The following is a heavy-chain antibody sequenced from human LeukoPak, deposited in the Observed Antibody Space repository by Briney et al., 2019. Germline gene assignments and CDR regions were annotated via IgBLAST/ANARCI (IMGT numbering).Heavy chain of an antibody. CDR2: IYYSGST. CDR1: GGSISSSSYY. V-gene: IGHV4-39*07. Sequence: SETLSLTCTVSGGSISSSSYYWGWIRQPPGKGLEWIGSIYYSGSTYYNPSLKSRVTISVDTSKNQFSLKLSSVTAADTAVYYCARDRGHYYDSSGYDIWGQGTMVTVSS. CDR3: ARDRGHYYDSSGYDI. J-gene: IGHJ3*02. D-gene: IGHD3-22*01.